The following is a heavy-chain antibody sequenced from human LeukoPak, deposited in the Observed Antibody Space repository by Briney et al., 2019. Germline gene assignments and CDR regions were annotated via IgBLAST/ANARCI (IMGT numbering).Heavy chain of an antibody. CDR2: ISWNSGSI. D-gene: IGHD1-26*01. CDR1: GFTLSGYT. J-gene: IGHJ2*01. CDR3: AKDIRGGSFYWYFDL. Sequence: GGSLRLSCAASGFTLSGYTMNWVRQAPGKGLEWVSGISWNSGSIGYADSVKGRFTISRDNAKNSLYLQMNSLRAEDTALYYCAKDIRGGSFYWYFDLWGRGTLVTVSS. V-gene: IGHV3-9*01.